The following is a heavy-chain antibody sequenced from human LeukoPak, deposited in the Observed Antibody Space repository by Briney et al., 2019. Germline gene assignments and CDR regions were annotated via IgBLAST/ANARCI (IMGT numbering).Heavy chain of an antibody. CDR3: ARAAAAGTRYNWFDP. Sequence: PSETLSLTCTVSGGSISSYYWSWIRQPPGKGLEWIGYIYYSGSTTYNPSLKSRVTISVDTSKNQFSLKLSSVTAADTAVYYCARAAAAGTRYNWFDPWGQGTLVTVSS. J-gene: IGHJ5*02. CDR1: GGSISSYY. V-gene: IGHV4-59*08. CDR2: IYYSGST. D-gene: IGHD6-13*01.